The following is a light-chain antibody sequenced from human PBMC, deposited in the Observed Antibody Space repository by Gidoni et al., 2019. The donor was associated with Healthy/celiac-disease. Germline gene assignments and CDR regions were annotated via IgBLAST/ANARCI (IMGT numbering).Light chain of an antibody. CDR3: QQYGSSPWT. CDR2: GPS. V-gene: IGKV3-20*01. CDR1: QSVSSGY. J-gene: IGKJ1*01. Sequence: EIVLTQSPGTLSLSPGERATLSCRASQSVSSGYLAWYQQKPGQTPRLLAYGPSSRATGIPDRFSGSGSGTDFTLTISRLEPEDFAVYYCQQYGSSPWTFGQGTKVEIQ.